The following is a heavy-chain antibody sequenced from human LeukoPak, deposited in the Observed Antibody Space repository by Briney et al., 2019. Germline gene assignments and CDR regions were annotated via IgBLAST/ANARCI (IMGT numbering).Heavy chain of an antibody. CDR2: IYYSGST. Sequence: SETLSLTCTVSGGSISSYYWSWIRQPPGKGLEWIGYIYYSGSTNYNPSLKSRVTISVDTSKNQFSLKLSSVTAADTAVYYCARSPPMPPYCSSTSCSGNWFDPWGQGTLVTVSS. D-gene: IGHD2-2*01. CDR1: GGSISSYY. J-gene: IGHJ5*02. CDR3: ARSPPMPPYCSSTSCSGNWFDP. V-gene: IGHV4-59*01.